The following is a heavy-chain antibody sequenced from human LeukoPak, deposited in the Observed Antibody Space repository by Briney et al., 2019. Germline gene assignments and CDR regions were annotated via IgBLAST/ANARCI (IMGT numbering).Heavy chain of an antibody. J-gene: IGHJ4*02. CDR3: ARSCSGGSCYNY. D-gene: IGHD2-15*01. Sequence: SETLSLTCAVYGGSFSGYYWSWIRQPPGKGLEWIGEINHSGSTNYNPSLKSRVTVSIDTSKNQFSLKLSSVTAADTAVYYCARSCSGGSCYNYWGQGTLVTVSS. CDR1: GGSFSGYY. V-gene: IGHV4-34*01. CDR2: INHSGST.